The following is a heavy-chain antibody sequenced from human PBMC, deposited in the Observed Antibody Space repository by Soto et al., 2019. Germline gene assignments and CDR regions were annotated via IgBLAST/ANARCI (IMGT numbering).Heavy chain of an antibody. D-gene: IGHD2-15*01. CDR3: ARDFVSVEFYD. CDR2: ISSSSSYI. CDR1: GFTFSSYS. Sequence: GGSLRLSCAASGFTFSSYSMNWVRQAPGKGLEWVSSISSSSSYIYYADSVKGRFTISRDNAKNSLYLQVNSLRAEDTAVYYCARDFVSVEFYDWGQGTLVTVSS. J-gene: IGHJ4*02. V-gene: IGHV3-21*01.